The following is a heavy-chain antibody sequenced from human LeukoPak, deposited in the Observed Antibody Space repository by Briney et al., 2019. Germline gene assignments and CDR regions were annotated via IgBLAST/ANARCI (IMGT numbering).Heavy chain of an antibody. Sequence: SVKVSCKASGGTFSSYAISWVRQAPGQGLEWMGGIIPIFGTANCAQKFQGRVTITADESTSTAYMELSSLRSEDTAVYYCARERVGTLDVWGQGTTVTVSS. D-gene: IGHD1-1*01. CDR2: IIPIFGTA. CDR3: ARERVGTLDV. CDR1: GGTFSSYA. J-gene: IGHJ6*02. V-gene: IGHV1-69*13.